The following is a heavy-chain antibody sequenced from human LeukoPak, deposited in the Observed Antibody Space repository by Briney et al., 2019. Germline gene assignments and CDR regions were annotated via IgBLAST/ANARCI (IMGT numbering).Heavy chain of an antibody. D-gene: IGHD7-27*01. J-gene: IGHJ4*02. Sequence: SETLSLTCAVYGGSFSGYYWSWIRQPPGKGLEWIGEINHSGSTNYNPSLKSRVTISVDTSKNQFSLKLSSVTAADTAVYYCARGWGLFGYWGQGTLVTVSS. CDR2: INHSGST. CDR3: ARGWGLFGY. CDR1: GGSFSGYY. V-gene: IGHV4-34*01.